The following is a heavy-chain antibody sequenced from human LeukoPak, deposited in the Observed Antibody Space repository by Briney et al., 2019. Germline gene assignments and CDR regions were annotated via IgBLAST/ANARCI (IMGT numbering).Heavy chain of an antibody. J-gene: IGHJ6*02. CDR3: ARGAYGSGSYYNYYGMDV. D-gene: IGHD3-10*01. CDR2: IYPDDSDA. V-gene: IGHV5-51*01. CDR1: GYSFATRW. Sequence: GESLKISCKGSGYSFATRWVAWVRQMPGKGLEWMGIIYPDDSDARYSPSFQGQVTISADKSISTAYLQWSSLKASDTAVYFCARGAYGSGSYYNYYGMDVWARGPRSPSH.